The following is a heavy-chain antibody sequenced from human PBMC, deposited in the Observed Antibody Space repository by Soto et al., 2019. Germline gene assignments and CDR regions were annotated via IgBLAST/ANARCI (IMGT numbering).Heavy chain of an antibody. CDR1: GGSISSYY. CDR3: ARVVVVTAIPILYAFAI. CDR2: IYYSGST. J-gene: IGHJ3*02. Sequence: PSETLSLTCTVSGGSISSYYWSWIRQPPGKGLEWIGYIYYSGSTNYNPSLKSRVTISVDTSKDQFSLKLSSVTAADTAVYYCARVVVVTAIPILYAFAIRGQGAMVT. V-gene: IGHV4-59*12. D-gene: IGHD2-21*02.